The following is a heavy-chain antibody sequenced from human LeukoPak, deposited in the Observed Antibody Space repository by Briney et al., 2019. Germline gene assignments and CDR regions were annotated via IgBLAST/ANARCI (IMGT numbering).Heavy chain of an antibody. CDR3: AKARVVVAASLFDY. CDR1: GFTFSSYA. V-gene: IGHV3-23*01. Sequence: PAGSLTLSCAASGFTFSSYAMSWVRQAPGKGLEWVSAISSSGGSTYYADSVKGRFTISRDNSKNTLYLQMNSLRAEDTAVYYCAKARVVVAASLFDYWGQGTLVTVSS. CDR2: ISSSGGST. J-gene: IGHJ4*02. D-gene: IGHD2-15*01.